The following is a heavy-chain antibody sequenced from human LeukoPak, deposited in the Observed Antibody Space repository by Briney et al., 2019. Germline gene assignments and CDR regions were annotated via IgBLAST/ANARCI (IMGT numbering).Heavy chain of an antibody. V-gene: IGHV3-23*01. CDR2: ISGSGSST. Sequence: GGSLRLSCAASGFSVSTYAMNWVRQAPGKGLEWVSGISGSGSSTYYADSVKGRFTISRDNSKNTLYLQMNSLRAEDTAVYYCAKRGDFYYDSSGYYPGGFDYWGQGTLVTVSS. J-gene: IGHJ4*02. CDR1: GFSVSTYA. D-gene: IGHD3-22*01. CDR3: AKRGDFYYDSSGYYPGGFDY.